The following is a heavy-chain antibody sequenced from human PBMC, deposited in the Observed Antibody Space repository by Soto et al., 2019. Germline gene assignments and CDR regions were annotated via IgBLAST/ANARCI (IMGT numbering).Heavy chain of an antibody. Sequence: ASVKVSCKASGGTFSSYAISWVRQAPGQGLEWMGGIIPIFGTANYAQKFQGRVTITADESTSTAYMELSSLRSEDTAVYYCARTDTAMVTGSFDYWGQGTLVTVSS. CDR2: IIPIFGTA. D-gene: IGHD5-18*01. CDR3: ARTDTAMVTGSFDY. V-gene: IGHV1-69*13. J-gene: IGHJ4*02. CDR1: GGTFSSYA.